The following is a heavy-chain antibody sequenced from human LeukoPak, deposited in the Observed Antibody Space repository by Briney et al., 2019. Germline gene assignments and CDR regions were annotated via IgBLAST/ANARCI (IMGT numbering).Heavy chain of an antibody. CDR2: ISGSGGTT. V-gene: IGHV3-23*01. J-gene: IGHJ3*02. D-gene: IGHD5-18*01. Sequence: PGESLRLSCAASGFTFSNYGMSWVRQAPGKGLEWVSSISGSGGTTYYADSVKGRFTISRDNSKNTLYLQMNSVRADDTAVYSCAKDPPTVMANAFHIWGQGTMVTVS. CDR1: GFTFSNYG. CDR3: AKDPPTVMANAFHI.